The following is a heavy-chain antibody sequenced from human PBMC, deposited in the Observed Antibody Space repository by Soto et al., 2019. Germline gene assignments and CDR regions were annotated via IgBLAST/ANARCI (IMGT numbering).Heavy chain of an antibody. D-gene: IGHD2-21*02. CDR3: TKRGDCPGDCNLNYYDS. Sequence: QVQLQESGPGLVKPSETLSLRCAVSGDSINSRNWWTWVRQPPGKGLEWIGEISRSGTTNYIPSLKSRATVSADTSKNQFFPQLTSMTAADTAIYYCTKRGDCPGDCNLNYYDSWGQGIQVTVSS. CDR2: ISRSGTT. J-gene: IGHJ4*02. CDR1: GDSINSRNW. V-gene: IGHV4-4*02.